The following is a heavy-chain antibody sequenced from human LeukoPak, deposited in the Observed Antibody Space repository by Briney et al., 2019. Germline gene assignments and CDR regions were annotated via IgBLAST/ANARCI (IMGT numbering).Heavy chain of an antibody. J-gene: IGHJ6*02. CDR3: AKDKVGTAMTYYYYYGMDV. CDR2: ISGSGNNT. V-gene: IGHV3-23*01. Sequence: GGSLRLSCAASGFSFSSYAMSWVRQAPGKGLEWVSAISGSGNNTYYADSVKGRFTISRDNSKNTLYLQMNSLRAEDTAVYYCAKDKVGTAMTYYYYYGMDVWGQGTTVTVSS. CDR1: GFSFSSYA. D-gene: IGHD5-18*01.